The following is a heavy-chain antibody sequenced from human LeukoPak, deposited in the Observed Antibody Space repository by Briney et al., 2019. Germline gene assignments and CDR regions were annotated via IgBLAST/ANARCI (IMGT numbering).Heavy chain of an antibody. D-gene: IGHD1-26*01. CDR3: ARVLVGATTRNRLWYFDL. J-gene: IGHJ2*01. CDR2: FDPEDGET. V-gene: IGHV1-24*01. Sequence: ASVKVSCKVSGYTLTELSMHWVRQAPGKGLEWMGGFDPEDGETIYAQKFQGRVTMTEDTSTDTAYMELSSLRSEDTAVYYCARVLVGATTRNRLWYFDLWGRGTLVTVSS. CDR1: GYTLTELS.